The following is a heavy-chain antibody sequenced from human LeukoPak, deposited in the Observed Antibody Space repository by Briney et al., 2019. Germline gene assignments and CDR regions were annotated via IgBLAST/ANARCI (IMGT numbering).Heavy chain of an antibody. J-gene: IGHJ4*02. D-gene: IGHD4-17*01. CDR2: ISYDGSNK. CDR3: ARWDYGDSIDY. Sequence: PGGSLRLSCAASGFTFSSYAMHWARQAPGKGLEWVAVISYDGSNKYYADSVKGRFTISRDNSKNTLYLQMNSLRAEDTAVYYCARWDYGDSIDYWGQGTLVTVSS. CDR1: GFTFSSYA. V-gene: IGHV3-30-3*01.